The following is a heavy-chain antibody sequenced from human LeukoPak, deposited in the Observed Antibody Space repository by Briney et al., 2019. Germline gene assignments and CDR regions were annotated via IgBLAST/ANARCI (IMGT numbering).Heavy chain of an antibody. CDR3: ARLTGYSSESWFDP. CDR1: GGSFSGYY. J-gene: IGHJ5*02. V-gene: IGHV4-34*01. Sequence: PSETLSLTCAVYGGSFSGYYWSWIRQPPGKGLEWIGEINHSGSTNYNPSLKSRVTISVDTSKNQFSLKLSSVTAADTAVYYCARLTGYSSESWFDPWGQGTPVTASS. D-gene: IGHD3-9*01. CDR2: INHSGST.